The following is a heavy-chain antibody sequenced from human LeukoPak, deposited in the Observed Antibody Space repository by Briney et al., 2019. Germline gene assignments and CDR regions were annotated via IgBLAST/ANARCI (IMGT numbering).Heavy chain of an antibody. CDR1: GGSISSYY. Sequence: SETLSLTCTVSGGSISSYYWSWIRQPPGKGLEWIGYIYYSGSTNYNPSLKSRVTISVDTSKNQFSLTLNSVTAADTAVYYCARGRKEFGPWGQGTLVTVSS. CDR3: ARGRKEFGP. J-gene: IGHJ5*02. CDR2: IYYSGST. V-gene: IGHV4-59*12.